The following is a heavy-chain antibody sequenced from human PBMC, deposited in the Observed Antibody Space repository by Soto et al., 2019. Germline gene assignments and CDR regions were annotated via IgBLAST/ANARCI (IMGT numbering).Heavy chain of an antibody. CDR1: GFTFSSYS. J-gene: IGHJ6*03. CDR2: ISSSSSTI. Sequence: GGSLRLSCAASGFTFSSYSMNWVRQAPGKGLEWVSYISSSSSTIYYADSVKGRFTISRDNAKNSLYLQMNSLRAEDTAVYYCARDRSLRLIGGYMDVWGKGTTVTVSS. CDR3: ARDRSLRLIGGYMDV. D-gene: IGHD3-3*01. V-gene: IGHV3-48*01.